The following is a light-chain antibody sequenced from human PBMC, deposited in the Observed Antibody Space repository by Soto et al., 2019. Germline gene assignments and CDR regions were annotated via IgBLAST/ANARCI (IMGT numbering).Light chain of an antibody. CDR1: SSDVGGYNY. CDR3: GSYASSSPLYV. J-gene: IGLJ1*01. V-gene: IGLV2-14*01. Sequence: QSALTQPASVSGSPGQSITISCTGTSSDVGGYNYVSWYQQHSGKAPKLMIYDVSNRPSGVSNRFSGSKSGNTASLTISGLQAEDEADYYCGSYASSSPLYVFGTGTRSPS. CDR2: DVS.